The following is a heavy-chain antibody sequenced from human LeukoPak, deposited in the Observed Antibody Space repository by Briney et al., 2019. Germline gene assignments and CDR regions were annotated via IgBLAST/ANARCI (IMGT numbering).Heavy chain of an antibody. V-gene: IGHV3-7*04. D-gene: IGHD3-16*01. CDR3: VRDLYGGDDH. CDR2: IKQDGSEI. Sequence: GGSLRLSCAASGFTFSSYSMTWVRQAPGKGLEWVANIKQDGSEIHYVGSVRGRFTISRDNAKDSLYLQMNSLRAEDTAVYYCVRDLYGGDDHWGQGTLVTVSS. CDR1: GFTFSSYS. J-gene: IGHJ5*02.